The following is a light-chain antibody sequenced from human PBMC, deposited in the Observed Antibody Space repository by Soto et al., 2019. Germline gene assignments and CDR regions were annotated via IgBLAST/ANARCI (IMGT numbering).Light chain of an antibody. J-gene: IGKJ5*01. V-gene: IGKV3-11*01. CDR1: QSIGTF. CDR2: DTS. CDR3: QHRSNWPPG. Sequence: EIVMTQSPATLSVSPGETVTLSCRASQSIGTFLAWYQQKPGQVPRLLIYDTSNRATGIPARFSGSGSGTDFTLSISSLAPEDFAVYYCQHRSNWPPGFGQGTRLEI.